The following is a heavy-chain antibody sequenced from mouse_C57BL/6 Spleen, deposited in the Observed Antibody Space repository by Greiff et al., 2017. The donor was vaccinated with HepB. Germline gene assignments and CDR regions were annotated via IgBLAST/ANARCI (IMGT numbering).Heavy chain of an antibody. CDR3: AREEGDYDRYFDV. D-gene: IGHD2-4*01. V-gene: IGHV3-6*01. CDR1: GYSITSGYY. J-gene: IGHJ1*03. CDR2: ISYDGSN. Sequence: EESGPGLVKPSQSLSLTCSVTGYSITSGYYWNWIRQFPGNKLEWMGYISYDGSNNYNPSLKNRISITRDTSKNQFFLKLNSVTTEDTATYYCAREEGDYDRYFDVWGTGTTVTVSS.